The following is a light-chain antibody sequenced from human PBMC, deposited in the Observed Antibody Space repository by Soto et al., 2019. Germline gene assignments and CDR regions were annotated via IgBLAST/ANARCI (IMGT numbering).Light chain of an antibody. CDR2: GAS. V-gene: IGKV3-15*01. Sequence: EIVMTQSPATLSVSPGERVTLSCRASESVSSNLGWYHQKPGQAPRLLIYGASTRATGIPARFSGSGSGTEFTLTISSLQSEDFAVYYCQQYNNWPLTFGGGTKVEIK. CDR3: QQYNNWPLT. CDR1: ESVSSN. J-gene: IGKJ4*01.